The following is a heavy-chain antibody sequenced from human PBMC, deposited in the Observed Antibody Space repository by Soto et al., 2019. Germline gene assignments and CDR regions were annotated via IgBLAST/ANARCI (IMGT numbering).Heavy chain of an antibody. J-gene: IGHJ4*02. Sequence: SETLSLTCAVSGGSISSSNWWSWVRQPPGKGLEWIGEIYHSGSTNYNPSLKSRVTISVDKSKNQFSLKLSSVTAADTAVYYCARDVRDFWSGYTKYYFDYWGQGTLVTVS. D-gene: IGHD3-3*01. CDR2: IYHSGST. V-gene: IGHV4-4*02. CDR1: GGSISSSNW. CDR3: ARDVRDFWSGYTKYYFDY.